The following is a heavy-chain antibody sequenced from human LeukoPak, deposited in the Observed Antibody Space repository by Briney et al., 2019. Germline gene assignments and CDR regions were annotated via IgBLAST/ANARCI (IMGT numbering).Heavy chain of an antibody. J-gene: IGHJ4*02. Sequence: ASVKVSCKASGYTFTSYYMHWVRQAPGQGLEWMGIVNPSSGRTTYAQKFQGRVTMTRGTSTSTVYMELSSLRSEDTAVYYCARETGGDRRFDYWGQGTLVTVSS. CDR2: VNPSSGRT. V-gene: IGHV1-46*01. CDR3: ARETGGDRRFDY. CDR1: GYTFTSYY. D-gene: IGHD7-27*01.